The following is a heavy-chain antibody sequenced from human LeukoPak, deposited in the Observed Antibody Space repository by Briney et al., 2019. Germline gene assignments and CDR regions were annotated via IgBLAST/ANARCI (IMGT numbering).Heavy chain of an antibody. CDR3: VGHQDCSGGSCYPRAPDY. D-gene: IGHD2-15*01. J-gene: IGHJ4*02. CDR2: IYPGDSDT. V-gene: IGHV5-51*01. Sequence: GESLKISCKGSGYSFNKYWIGWVRQMPGKGLDWMGIIYPGDSDTRYSPSFQGQVTISADKSISTAYLQWSSLKASDTAMYYCVGHQDCSGGSCYPRAPDYWGQGTLVTVSS. CDR1: GYSFNKYW.